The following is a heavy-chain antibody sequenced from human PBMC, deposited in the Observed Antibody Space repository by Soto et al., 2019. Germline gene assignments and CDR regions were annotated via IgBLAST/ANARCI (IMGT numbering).Heavy chain of an antibody. CDR3: ARLNKAAGIDS. D-gene: IGHD6-13*01. Sequence: SETLSLTCTVSGAYISSYYWTWIRQPPGKGLEWIGYVYYSGSTSYNPTLKSRVTISVDTSKTHFSLNLSSVTAADTAVYYCARLNKAAGIDSWGQGTPVTVSS. V-gene: IGHV4-59*08. CDR2: VYYSGST. CDR1: GAYISSYY. J-gene: IGHJ5*01.